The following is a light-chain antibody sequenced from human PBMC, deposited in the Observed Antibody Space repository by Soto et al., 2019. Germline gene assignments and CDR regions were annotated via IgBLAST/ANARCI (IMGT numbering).Light chain of an antibody. Sequence: QSALTQPASVSGSPGQSITISCTGTSSDVGGYNYVSWYQQHPGKAPKLMIYDVSNRPSGVSNRFSGSKSGNTASLTISGLPAEDEAYYYCSSYTSSSTYVVFGGGTKLTV. CDR1: SSDVGGYNY. CDR2: DVS. J-gene: IGLJ2*01. CDR3: SSYTSSSTYVV. V-gene: IGLV2-14*01.